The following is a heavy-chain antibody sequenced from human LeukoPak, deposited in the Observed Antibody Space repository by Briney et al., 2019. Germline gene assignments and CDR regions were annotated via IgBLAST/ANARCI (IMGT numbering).Heavy chain of an antibody. CDR1: GASVYSYY. D-gene: IGHD5-18*01. Sequence: SETLSLTCSVSGASVYSYYWSWIRQPPGKGLEWVGYIYYSGSTNYNPSLKSRVTISIDTSKNQFSLKVNSVTAADTAVYYCASTVPGYTYGFDYWGQGTLVTVSS. CDR2: IYYSGST. CDR3: ASTVPGYTYGFDY. J-gene: IGHJ4*02. V-gene: IGHV4-59*02.